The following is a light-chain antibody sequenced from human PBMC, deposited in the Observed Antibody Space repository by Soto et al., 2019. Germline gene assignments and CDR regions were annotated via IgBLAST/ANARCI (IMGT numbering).Light chain of an antibody. CDR3: QQYGSSGT. CDR1: QGIRND. Sequence: IQLTQSPSSLSASVGDRVTITCRASQGIRNDLGWYQQKPGKAPKRLIYAASSLQSGVPSRFSGSGSGTDFTLTISRLEPEDFAVYYCQQYGSSGTSGQGTKVDI. CDR2: AAS. J-gene: IGKJ1*01. V-gene: IGKV1-17*01.